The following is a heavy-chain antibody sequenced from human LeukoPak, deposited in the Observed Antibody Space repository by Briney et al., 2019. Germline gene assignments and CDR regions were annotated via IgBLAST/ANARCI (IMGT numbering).Heavy chain of an antibody. CDR1: GYSFTSYW. V-gene: IGHV5-51*01. CDR3: ARQSYYDFWSGYLDGMDV. Sequence: GESLKISCKGSGYSFTSYWIGWVRQIPGKGLEWMGIIYPGDSDTRYSPSFQGQVTISADKSISTAYLQWSSLKASDTAMYYCARQSYYDFWSGYLDGMDVWGQETTVTVSS. D-gene: IGHD3-3*01. CDR2: IYPGDSDT. J-gene: IGHJ6*02.